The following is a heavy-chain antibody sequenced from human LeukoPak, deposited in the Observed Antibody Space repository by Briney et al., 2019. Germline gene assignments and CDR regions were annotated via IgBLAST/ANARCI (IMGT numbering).Heavy chain of an antibody. CDR3: ARPRETFNTGRYDYDL. J-gene: IGHJ5*02. CDR1: GYTFTTYY. Sequence: ASVKVSCKASGYTFTTYYMHWVRQAPGQRPEWMGWINPKNGDTSLARKYQGRVSLTRDTSSSTVYMEMSSLKSDDTAIFFCARPRETFNTGRYDYDLWGQGTLVTVSS. V-gene: IGHV1-2*02. D-gene: IGHD1-1*01. CDR2: INPKNGDT.